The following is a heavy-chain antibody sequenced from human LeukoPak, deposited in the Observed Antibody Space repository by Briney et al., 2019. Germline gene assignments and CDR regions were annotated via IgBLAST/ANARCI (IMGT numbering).Heavy chain of an antibody. J-gene: IGHJ4*02. Sequence: GGSLRLSCAGTGFTFNSYWMSWVRQAPGKGLEWVANIKQDESEKYYVDSVKGRFTISRDNAKNSLYLQMNSLRAEDTAVYYCARDKIEGPTKLDYWGQGILVTVSS. CDR2: IKQDESEK. V-gene: IGHV3-7*01. D-gene: IGHD1-1*01. CDR1: GFTFNSYW. CDR3: ARDKIEGPTKLDY.